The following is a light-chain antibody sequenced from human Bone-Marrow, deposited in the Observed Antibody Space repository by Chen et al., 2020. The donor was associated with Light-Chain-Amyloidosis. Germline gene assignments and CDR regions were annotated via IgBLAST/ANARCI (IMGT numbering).Light chain of an antibody. CDR3: SSYTSSSTRV. Sequence: QSALTQPASVSGSPGQSITISCTGTSSDVGGYNYVSWYQQHPGKAPKLMIYDVSNRPSGVSTRFSGSKSGNTASLAISRLQAEDEADYYCSSYTSSSTRVFGGGTKLTVL. CDR1: SSDVGGYNY. CDR2: DVS. V-gene: IGLV2-14*03. J-gene: IGLJ2*01.